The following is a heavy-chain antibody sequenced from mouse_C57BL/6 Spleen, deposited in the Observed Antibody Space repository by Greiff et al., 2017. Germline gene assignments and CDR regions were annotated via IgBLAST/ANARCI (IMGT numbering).Heavy chain of an antibody. CDR1: GYSFTGYY. CDR3: ARLEWSLRDFDY. Sequence: EVQLQQSGPELVKPGASVKISCKASGYSFTGYYMNWVKQSPEKSLEWIGEINPSTGGTTYNQKFKAKATLTVDKSSSTAYMQLKSLTSEDSAVYYCARLEWSLRDFDYWGQGTTLTVSS. V-gene: IGHV1-42*01. D-gene: IGHD2-10*02. CDR2: INPSTGGT. J-gene: IGHJ2*01.